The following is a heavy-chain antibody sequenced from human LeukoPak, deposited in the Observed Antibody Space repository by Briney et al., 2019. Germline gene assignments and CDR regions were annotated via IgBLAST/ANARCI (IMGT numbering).Heavy chain of an antibody. Sequence: GGSLRLSCAASGFTLRNYWMRWVGQAPGKALEAWAKIIQDGSEQNYVDSVKGRFTISTDNAKISLYLHMCSRRPDGMAVFYVARDKASVDSEDFWGQGTLVTVSS. CDR2: IIQDGSEQ. J-gene: IGHJ4*02. CDR3: ARDKASVDSEDF. CDR1: GFTLRNYW. D-gene: IGHD2-21*01. V-gene: IGHV3-7*05.